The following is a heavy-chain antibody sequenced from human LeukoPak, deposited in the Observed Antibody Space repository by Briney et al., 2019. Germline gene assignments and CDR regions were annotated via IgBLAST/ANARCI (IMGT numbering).Heavy chain of an antibody. D-gene: IGHD1-26*01. CDR1: GFTFSSYV. CDR3: AQIYTAGATTIDY. Sequence: GGSLRLSCAASGFTFSSYVMHWVRQAPGKGLEWVAIISYDGSNEYYADSVKGRFTISRDNSKNTLYLQMNRLRDEDTAVYYCAQIYTAGATTIDYWGQGTLLTVSS. CDR2: ISYDGSNE. J-gene: IGHJ4*02. V-gene: IGHV3-30*04.